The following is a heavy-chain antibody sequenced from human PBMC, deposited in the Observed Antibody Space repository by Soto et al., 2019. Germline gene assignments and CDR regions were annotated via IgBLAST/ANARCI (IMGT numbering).Heavy chain of an antibody. D-gene: IGHD2-15*01. J-gene: IGHJ4*02. CDR2: ISPSGDKT. CDR3: AKDRGGRGNEIDQ. V-gene: IGHV3-23*01. CDR1: GFTFSSSA. Sequence: PGGSLRLSCAASGFTFSSSAMSWVRQAPGKGLEWVSTISPSGDKTYQGDSAKGRFTISRDNSKNTLYLRMNSLRGDDTAVYYCAKDRGGRGNEIDQWGQGALVTVSS.